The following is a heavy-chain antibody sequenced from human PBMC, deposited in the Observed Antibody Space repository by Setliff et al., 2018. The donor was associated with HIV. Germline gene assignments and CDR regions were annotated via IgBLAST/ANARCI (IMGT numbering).Heavy chain of an antibody. CDR2: ISGGSDLK. CDR3: ARDYRWAFDF. Sequence: TGGSLRLSCAASGFTFSNYAMNWVRQAPGKGLEWVSYISGGSDLKDYADSVKGRFTISRDNAKNSLSLQMNSLRAEDTAVYYCARDYRWAFDFWGQGTMVTVSS. J-gene: IGHJ3*01. V-gene: IGHV3-48*01. D-gene: IGHD2-15*01. CDR1: GFTFSNYA.